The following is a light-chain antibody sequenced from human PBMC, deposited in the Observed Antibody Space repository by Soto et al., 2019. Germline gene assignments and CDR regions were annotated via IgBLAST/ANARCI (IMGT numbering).Light chain of an antibody. V-gene: IGKV1-5*01. J-gene: IGKJ2*01. CDR3: QQYNSYRYT. CDR1: QRISRW. Sequence: DIQMTQSPSTLSASVGDRVTITCRASQRISRWLAWYQQKPGKAPKLLIYDASSLESGVPSRFSGSGSATEFTLTISSLQPDDFATYYYQQYNSYRYTFGQGTKLEIK. CDR2: DAS.